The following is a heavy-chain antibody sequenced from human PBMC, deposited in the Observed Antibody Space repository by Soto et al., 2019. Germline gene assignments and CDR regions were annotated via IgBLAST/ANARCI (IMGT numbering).Heavy chain of an antibody. J-gene: IGHJ4*02. CDR3: GRGQRGGVAAPDS. V-gene: IGHV3-53*01. D-gene: IGHD3-10*01. CDR2: IYTDGRT. Sequence: EVQLVESGGGLIQPGGSLRLSCAASGFGASSKYMSWVRQAPGKGLEWVSVIYTDGRTFYAESVKGRFTFSSDNSENTIELQMNSLRAEDTALYCGGRGQRGGVAAPDSWGQGTLVTVSS. CDR1: GFGASSKY.